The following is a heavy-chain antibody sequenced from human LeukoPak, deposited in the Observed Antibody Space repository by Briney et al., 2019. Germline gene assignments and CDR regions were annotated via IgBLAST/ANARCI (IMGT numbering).Heavy chain of an antibody. J-gene: IGHJ3*02. CDR2: IYDSGTT. D-gene: IGHD2-15*01. CDR1: GGSTGNSSYY. V-gene: IGHV4-39*01. Sequence: SETLSLTCTVSGGSTGNSSYYWGWIRQPPGKGLEWIGSIYDSGTTYFNPSLKSRVTISVDTSKNQFSLKLSSVTAADTAVHYCARHRGGVVVAATRYDAFDIWGQGTMVTVSS. CDR3: ARHRGGVVVAATRYDAFDI.